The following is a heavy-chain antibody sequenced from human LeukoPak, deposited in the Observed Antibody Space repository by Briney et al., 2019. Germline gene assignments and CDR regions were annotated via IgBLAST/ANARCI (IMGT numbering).Heavy chain of an antibody. V-gene: IGHV5-51*01. CDR1: GYSFTSYG. Sequence: GESLKISCKGSGYSFTSYGIAWVRQMPGKGLEWMGIIYPGDSDTRYSPSFQGQVTISADKSLSTAYLQWSSLKASDTAMYYCARYEFGTRSALDIWGQGTMVTVSS. J-gene: IGHJ3*02. CDR2: IYPGDSDT. CDR3: ARYEFGTRSALDI. D-gene: IGHD3-3*01.